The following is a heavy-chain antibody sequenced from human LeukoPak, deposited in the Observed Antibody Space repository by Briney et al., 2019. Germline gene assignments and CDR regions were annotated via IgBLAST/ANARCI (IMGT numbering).Heavy chain of an antibody. D-gene: IGHD6-19*01. CDR2: ISGSGGST. CDR1: GFTFSSYG. V-gene: IGHV3-23*01. CDR3: AKDRMKYSSGCCDY. J-gene: IGHJ4*02. Sequence: GGSLRLSCAASGFTFSSYGMSWVRQAPGKGLEWVSAISGSGGSTYYADSVKGRFTISRDNSKNTLYLQMNSLRAEDTAVYYCAKDRMKYSSGCCDYWGQGTLVTVSS.